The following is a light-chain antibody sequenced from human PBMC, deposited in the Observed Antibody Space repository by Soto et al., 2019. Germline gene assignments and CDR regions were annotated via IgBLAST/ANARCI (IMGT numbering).Light chain of an antibody. CDR2: DAS. CDR3: QQRSDWPQFT. V-gene: IGKV3-11*01. J-gene: IGKJ3*01. Sequence: EIVLTQSPATLSLSPGERATLSCRASQSASSYLAWYQQKPGQAPRLLIYDASNRATGIPARFSGSGSGTDFTIPISSLEPEDFAVYYCQQRSDWPQFTFGPGTKVDLK. CDR1: QSASSY.